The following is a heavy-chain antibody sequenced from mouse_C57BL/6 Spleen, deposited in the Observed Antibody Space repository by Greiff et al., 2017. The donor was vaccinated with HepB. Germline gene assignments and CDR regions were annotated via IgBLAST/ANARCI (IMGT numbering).Heavy chain of an antibody. D-gene: IGHD2-3*01. V-gene: IGHV5-9*01. CDR3: ARDDGYYDAMDY. CDR1: GFTFSSYT. J-gene: IGHJ4*01. CDR2: ISGGGGNT. Sequence: EVNVVESGGGLVKPGGSLKLSCAASGFTFSSYTMSWVRQTPEKRLEWVATISGGGGNTYYPDSVKGRFTISRDNAKNTLYLQMSSLRSEDTALYYCARDDGYYDAMDYWGQGTSVTVSS.